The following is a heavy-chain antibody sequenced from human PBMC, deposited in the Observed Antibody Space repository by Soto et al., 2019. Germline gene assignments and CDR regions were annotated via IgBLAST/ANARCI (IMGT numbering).Heavy chain of an antibody. J-gene: IGHJ4*02. Sequence: ASVKVSCKASGYTFTGYYKNWVRQAPGQGLEWMGWMNPNSGGTNYAQKFQGRVTMTRDTSISTAYMVLSRLRSDDTAVYYCAREYRGLRYFDWLALLGYWGQGTLVTVSS. CDR1: GYTFTGYY. CDR2: MNPNSGGT. D-gene: IGHD3-9*01. V-gene: IGHV1-2*02. CDR3: AREYRGLRYFDWLALLGY.